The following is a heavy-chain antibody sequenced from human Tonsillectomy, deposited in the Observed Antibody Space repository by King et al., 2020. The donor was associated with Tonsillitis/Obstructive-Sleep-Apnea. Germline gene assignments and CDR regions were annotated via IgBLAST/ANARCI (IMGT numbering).Heavy chain of an antibody. CDR3: ATVEQYYGFWSGRTIDP. D-gene: IGHD3-3*01. CDR2: ISYDGSNK. CDR1: GFTFSNYG. J-gene: IGHJ5*02. Sequence: QLVQSGGGVVQPGRSLRLSCAASGFTFSNYGMDWVRQAPGKGLEWVAAISYDGSNKYYADSVKGRFTISRANSKNTQALQMNSLRADDTDVYYCATVEQYYGFWSGRTIDPWGEGTLVTVS. V-gene: IGHV3-30*03.